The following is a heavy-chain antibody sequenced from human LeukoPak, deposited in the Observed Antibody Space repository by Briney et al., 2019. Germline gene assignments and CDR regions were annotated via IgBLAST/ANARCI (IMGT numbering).Heavy chain of an antibody. J-gene: IGHJ4*02. CDR1: GFAFSSYG. CDR3: AKEVGYYSSSWYGEHYFDY. Sequence: GGSLRLSCAASGFAFSSYGMHWVRQAPGKGLEWVAFIRYDGSNKFYTDSVRGRFTISRDNSKNTLSLQMNSLRADDTAVYYCAKEVGYYSSSWYGEHYFDYWGQGTLVTVSS. V-gene: IGHV3-30*02. CDR2: IRYDGSNK. D-gene: IGHD6-13*01.